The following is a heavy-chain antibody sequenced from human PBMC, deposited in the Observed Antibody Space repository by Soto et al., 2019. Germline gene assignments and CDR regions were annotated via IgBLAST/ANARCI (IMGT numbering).Heavy chain of an antibody. Sequence: QMQLVQSGAEVKKPGSSVKVSCKASGGTLSSFINYPINWVRQAPGQGLEWMGGIVPNVGTVNYAQKFQGRVPITADKSTGTAYMELSSLRSEDTALYYCARRDTSGFLRYFDNWGQGTLVTVPS. D-gene: IGHD3-3*01. CDR2: IVPNVGTV. CDR3: ARRDTSGFLRYFDN. CDR1: GGTLSSFINYP. V-gene: IGHV1-69*06. J-gene: IGHJ4*02.